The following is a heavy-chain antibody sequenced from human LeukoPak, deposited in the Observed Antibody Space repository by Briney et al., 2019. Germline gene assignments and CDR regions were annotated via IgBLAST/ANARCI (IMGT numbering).Heavy chain of an antibody. CDR1: GFTFDDYA. V-gene: IGHV3-9*01. D-gene: IGHD5-24*01. CDR3: AKEAGRDDFWDYFDC. J-gene: IGHJ4*02. Sequence: GRSLRLSCAASGFTFDDYAMHWVRQVPGKALEWVSGITWNSGSRGYADSVKGRFTISRDNAKNSLYLQMNSLSPEDTALYYCAKEAGRDDFWDYFDCWGQGALVTVSS. CDR2: ITWNSGSR.